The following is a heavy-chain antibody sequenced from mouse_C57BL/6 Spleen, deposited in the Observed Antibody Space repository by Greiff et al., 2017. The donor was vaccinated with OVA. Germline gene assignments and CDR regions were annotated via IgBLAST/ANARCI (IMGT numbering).Heavy chain of an antibody. J-gene: IGHJ1*03. Sequence: EVNLVESGGGLVKPGGSLKLSCAASGFTFSSYAMSWVRQTPEKRLEWVATISDGGSYTYYPDNVKGRFTISRDNAKNNLYLQMSHLKSEDTAMYYCARDRDGYRYFDVWGTGTTVTVSS. V-gene: IGHV5-4*01. CDR1: GFTFSSYA. D-gene: IGHD2-3*01. CDR2: ISDGGSYT. CDR3: ARDRDGYRYFDV.